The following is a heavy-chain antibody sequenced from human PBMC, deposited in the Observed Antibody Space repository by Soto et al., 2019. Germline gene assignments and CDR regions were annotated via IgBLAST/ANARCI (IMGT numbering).Heavy chain of an antibody. V-gene: IGHV3-48*01. CDR1: GFTFSSYS. J-gene: IGHJ6*02. D-gene: IGHD6-13*01. CDR2: ISSSSSTI. CDR3: ARESSSSWSDYITYYYYGMDV. Sequence: GGSLRLSCAASGFTFSSYSMNWVRQAPGKGLEWVSYISSSSSTIYYADSVKGRFTISRDNAKNSLYLQMNSLRAEDTAVYYCARESSSSWSDYITYYYYGMDVWGQGTTVTVSS.